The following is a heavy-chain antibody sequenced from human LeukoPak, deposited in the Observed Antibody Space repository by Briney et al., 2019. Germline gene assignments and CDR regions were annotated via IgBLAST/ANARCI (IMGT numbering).Heavy chain of an antibody. CDR3: ARSTKITMVRGGSFDY. Sequence: SETLSLTCAVYGGSFSGYYWSWIRQPPGKGLEWIGEINHSGSTNYNPSLKSRVAISVDTSKTQFSLKLSSVTAADTAVYYCARSTKITMVRGGSFDYWGQGTLVTVSS. D-gene: IGHD3-10*01. CDR1: GGSFSGYY. V-gene: IGHV4-34*01. CDR2: INHSGST. J-gene: IGHJ4*02.